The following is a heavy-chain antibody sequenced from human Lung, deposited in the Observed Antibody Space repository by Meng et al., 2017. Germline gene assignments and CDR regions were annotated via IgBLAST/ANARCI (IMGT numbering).Heavy chain of an antibody. CDR2: IDPSGGGT. Sequence: QVQLVQSGHEVTRHGASVNISCRASGYTFTKYYVHWMRQAPGQGLEWMGVIDPSGGGTTYEQKFQGRVTMTRDTSTSTVYMGLSGLRSEDTAVYYCAAYGSGREAFFDNWGQGTLVTVSS. J-gene: IGHJ4*02. CDR1: GYTFTKYY. D-gene: IGHD3-10*01. CDR3: AAYGSGREAFFDN. V-gene: IGHV1-46*01.